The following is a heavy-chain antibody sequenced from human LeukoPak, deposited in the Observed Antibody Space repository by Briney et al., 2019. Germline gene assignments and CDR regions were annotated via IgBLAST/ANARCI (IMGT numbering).Heavy chain of an antibody. V-gene: IGHV4-59*08. Sequence: PSETLSLTCAVYGGSFSGYYWSWIRQPPGKGLEWIGYIYYSGSTNYNPSLKSRVTISVDTSKNQFSLKLSSVTAADTAVYYCARHEWAAAGFDYWGQGTLVTVSS. D-gene: IGHD6-13*01. J-gene: IGHJ4*02. CDR1: GGSFSGYY. CDR3: ARHEWAAAGFDY. CDR2: IYYSGST.